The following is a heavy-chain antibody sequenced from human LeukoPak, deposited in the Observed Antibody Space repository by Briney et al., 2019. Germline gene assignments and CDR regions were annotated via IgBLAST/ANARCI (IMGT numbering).Heavy chain of an antibody. D-gene: IGHD3-10*01. CDR2: IRYDGNDK. CDR1: GFTFSYYG. V-gene: IGHV3-30*02. J-gene: IGHJ5*02. Sequence: GGSLRLSCAASGFTFSYYGIHWVRQAPGKGLEWVAFIRYDGNDKYYAKSVKGRFTISRDTSRNTVSLQMNSLRLEDTAIYYCAKPLMGDRWFGESWGQGTLVTVSS. CDR3: AKPLMGDRWFGES.